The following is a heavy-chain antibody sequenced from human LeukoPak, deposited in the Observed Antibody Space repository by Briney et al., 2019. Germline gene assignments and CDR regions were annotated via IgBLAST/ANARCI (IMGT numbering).Heavy chain of an antibody. V-gene: IGHV4-39*07. J-gene: IGHJ3*02. D-gene: IGHD2-2*01. CDR2: INYSGNT. CDR1: GGSISSSSYY. Sequence: SETLSLTCTVSGGSISSSSYYWGWIRQPPGKGLEWNGCINYSGNTYYNPSLKSRVTISVDTSKTQFSLKLSSVTAADTAVYYCARDQYCSSTSCYPDAFDIWGQGTMVTVSS. CDR3: ARDQYCSSTSCYPDAFDI.